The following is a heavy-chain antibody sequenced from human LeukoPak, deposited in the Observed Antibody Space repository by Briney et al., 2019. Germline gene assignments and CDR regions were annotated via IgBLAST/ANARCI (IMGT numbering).Heavy chain of an antibody. Sequence: GGSLRLFCEASGFTFSRYSMNWVRQAPGKGLEWVSSISSSSSYIYYADSVKGRFTISRDNAKNSLYLQMNSLRAEDTAVYYCAREYYDILTGYSLDDYWGQGTLVTVSS. CDR3: AREYYDILTGYSLDDY. V-gene: IGHV3-21*01. CDR1: GFTFSRYS. J-gene: IGHJ4*02. CDR2: ISSSSSYI. D-gene: IGHD3-9*01.